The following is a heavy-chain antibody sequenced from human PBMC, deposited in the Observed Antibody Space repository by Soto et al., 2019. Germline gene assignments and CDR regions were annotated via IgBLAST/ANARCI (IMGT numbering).Heavy chain of an antibody. Sequence: SGPTLVKPTQTLTLTCTFSGFSLSTSGVGVGWIRQPPGKALEWLALIYWNDDKRYSPSLKSRLTITKDTSKNQVVLTMTNMDPVDTATYYCAHSARSINRYYYGMDVWGQGTTVTVSS. CDR1: GFSLSTSGVG. D-gene: IGHD5-12*01. V-gene: IGHV2-5*01. J-gene: IGHJ6*02. CDR3: AHSARSINRYYYGMDV. CDR2: IYWNDDK.